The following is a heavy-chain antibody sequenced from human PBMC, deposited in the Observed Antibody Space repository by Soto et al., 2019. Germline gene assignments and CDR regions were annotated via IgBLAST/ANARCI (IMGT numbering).Heavy chain of an antibody. V-gene: IGHV4-4*02. CDR2: IYHSGST. CDR1: GGSISSGGW. D-gene: IGHD3-22*01. Sequence: SETLSLTCSVSGGSISSGGWWWSFIQHQREELVWIGEIYHSGSTNYNPSLKSRVTISVDKSKNQFSLKLSSVTAADTAVYYCARSPDSSGYYPRWYYYGMDVWGQGTTVTVSS. J-gene: IGHJ6*02. CDR3: ARSPDSSGYYPRWYYYGMDV.